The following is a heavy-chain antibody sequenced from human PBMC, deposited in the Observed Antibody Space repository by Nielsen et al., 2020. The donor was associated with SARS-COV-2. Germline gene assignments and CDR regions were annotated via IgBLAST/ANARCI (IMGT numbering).Heavy chain of an antibody. CDR1: GGTFSSQA. Sequence: SVKVSCKASGGTFSSQAISWVRQAPGQGPEWMGKINPMFGLTNYAQHFEGRVTVTADKSTSTVYMELTGLRSDDTAVYYCARDLLGYCSSTSCPGFDYWGQGTLVTVSS. D-gene: IGHD2-2*01. V-gene: IGHV1-69*04. J-gene: IGHJ4*02. CDR2: INPMFGLT. CDR3: ARDLLGYCSSTSCPGFDY.